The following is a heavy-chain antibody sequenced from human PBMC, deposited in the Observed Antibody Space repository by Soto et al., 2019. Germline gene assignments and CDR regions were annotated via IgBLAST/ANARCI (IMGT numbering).Heavy chain of an antibody. CDR3: ARVHYVDYSRYYFDF. CDR2: ISAYNGNT. D-gene: IGHD4-17*01. Sequence: QVQLVQSGAEVKKPGASVKVSCKASGYTFTSYGISWVRQAPGQGLEWMGWISAYNGNTNYAQKLQGRVTMTTDTARSTAYRELRGLRSDVTAVYYCARVHYVDYSRYYFDFLCQGTLDTDSS. J-gene: IGHJ4*02. CDR1: GYTFTSYG. V-gene: IGHV1-18*04.